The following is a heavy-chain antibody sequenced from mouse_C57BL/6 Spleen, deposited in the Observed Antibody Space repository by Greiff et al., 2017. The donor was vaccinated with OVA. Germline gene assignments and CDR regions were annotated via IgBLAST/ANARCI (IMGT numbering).Heavy chain of an antibody. D-gene: IGHD2-5*01. CDR3: VCHYSNFLAMDY. CDR1: GFSFNTYA. Sequence: EVMLVESGGGLVQPKGSLKLSCAASGFSFNTYAMNWVRQAPGKGLEWVARIRSKSNNYATYYADSVKDRFTISRDDSESMLYLQMNNLKTEDTAMYYCVCHYSNFLAMDYWGQGTSVTVSS. V-gene: IGHV10-1*01. J-gene: IGHJ4*01. CDR2: IRSKSNNYAT.